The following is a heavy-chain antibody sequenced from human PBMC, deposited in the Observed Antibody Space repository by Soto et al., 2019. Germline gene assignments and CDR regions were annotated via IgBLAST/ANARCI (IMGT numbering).Heavy chain of an antibody. CDR1: GYTFSDYY. D-gene: IGHD3-3*01. CDR3: ASHYDMWSGYLSPVDY. J-gene: IGHJ4*02. Sequence: QVQLVESGGDLVKPGGSLRLSCAASGYTFSDYYMCWIRQAPGKGLEWISYIDTSGTKIYYANSVKGRFTITRDNTKNSLYLEMNSLRAEHTAVYYCASHYDMWSGYLSPVDYWGQGTLVTVSS. CDR2: IDTSGTKI. V-gene: IGHV3-11*01.